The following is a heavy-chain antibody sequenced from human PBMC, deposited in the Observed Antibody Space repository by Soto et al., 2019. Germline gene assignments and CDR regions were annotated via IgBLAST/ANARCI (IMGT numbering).Heavy chain of an antibody. Sequence: PSEPLSVTCTVSGGSISSYYWSWIRQPPGRGLEWIGYIYYSGSTNYNPSLKSRVTISVDTSKNQFSLKLSSVTAADTAVYYCARVFPDDEWSNAMDVWGKGTTVTVSS. CDR3: ARVFPDDEWSNAMDV. CDR1: GGSISSYY. J-gene: IGHJ6*03. D-gene: IGHD3-3*01. V-gene: IGHV4-59*01. CDR2: IYYSGST.